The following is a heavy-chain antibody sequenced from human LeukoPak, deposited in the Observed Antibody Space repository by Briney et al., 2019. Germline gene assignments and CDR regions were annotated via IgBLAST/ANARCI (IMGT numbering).Heavy chain of an antibody. CDR1: GFTFTRYW. CDR2: IKQDGSEK. V-gene: IGHV3-7*03. CDR3: ATIVVFSSSLEDY. Sequence: GGYLRLSCAASGFTFTRYWMSWVRQAPGKGLEWVANIKQDGSEKYYVDSVKGRFTISRDNAKKSLYLQMNSLRAEDTAVYYCATIVVFSSSLEDYWGRETLVTVSS. D-gene: IGHD3-22*01. J-gene: IGHJ4*02.